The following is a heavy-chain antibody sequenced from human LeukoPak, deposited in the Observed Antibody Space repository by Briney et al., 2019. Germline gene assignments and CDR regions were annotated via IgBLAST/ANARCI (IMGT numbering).Heavy chain of an antibody. CDR3: ARGQQLGFYYYMDV. CDR2: IYYSGST. J-gene: IGHJ6*03. D-gene: IGHD6-13*01. CDR1: GGSISSYY. V-gene: IGHV4-59*01. Sequence: KPSETLSLTCTVSGGSISSYYWSWVRQPPGKGLEWSGYIYYSGSTNYNPSLKSRVTISVDTSKNQFSLKLSSVTAADTAVYYCARGQQLGFYYYMDVWGKGTTVTVSS.